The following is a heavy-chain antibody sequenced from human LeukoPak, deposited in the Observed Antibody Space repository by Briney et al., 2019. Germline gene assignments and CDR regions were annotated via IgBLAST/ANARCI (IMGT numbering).Heavy chain of an antibody. J-gene: IGHJ3*02. CDR3: ARISNTFGGVIVPSGAFDI. Sequence: SQTLSLTCAVSGGSISSGGYSWSWIRQPPGKGLEWIGYIYHSGSTYYNPSLKSRVTISVDRSKNQFSLKLSSVTAADTAVYYCARISNTFGGVIVPSGAFDIWGQGIMVTVSS. D-gene: IGHD3-16*02. V-gene: IGHV4-30-2*01. CDR2: IYHSGST. CDR1: GGSISSGGYS.